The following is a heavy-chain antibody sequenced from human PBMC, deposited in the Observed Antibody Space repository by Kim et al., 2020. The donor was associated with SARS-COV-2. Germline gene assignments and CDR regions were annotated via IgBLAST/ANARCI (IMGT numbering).Heavy chain of an antibody. J-gene: IGHJ4*02. D-gene: IGHD6-19*01. CDR2: VGWDDDK. CDR3: ARKVADSRGWYVHFDY. V-gene: IGHV2-70*11. Sequence: SGPTLVQPTQTLTLTCTFSGFSLSTSGLCVSWIRQPPGKALEWLARVGWDDDKYYSTSLKSRLTISKDTSKNQVVLTMTSMDPLDTATYYCARKVADSRGWYVHFDYWGQGIPVTVSS. CDR1: GFSLSTSGLC.